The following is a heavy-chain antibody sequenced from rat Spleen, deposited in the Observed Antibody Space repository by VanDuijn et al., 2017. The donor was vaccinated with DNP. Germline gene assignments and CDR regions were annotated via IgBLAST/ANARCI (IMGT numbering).Heavy chain of an antibody. CDR2: MWYDGDT. J-gene: IGHJ3*01. D-gene: IGHD1-2*01. Sequence: QVQLKESGPGLVQPSQTLSLTCTVSGFSLTSNSVSWIRQPSGKGPEWMGKMWYDGDTAYNSALKSRLSISRETSKSQVFLKMNSLQTYDTGTYYCTSDSLNSSSFVYWGQGSLVTVSS. CDR3: TSDSLNSSSFVY. CDR1: GFSLTSNS. V-gene: IGHV2-63*01.